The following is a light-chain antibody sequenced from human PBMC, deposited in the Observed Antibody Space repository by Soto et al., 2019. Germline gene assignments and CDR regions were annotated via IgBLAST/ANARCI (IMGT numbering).Light chain of an antibody. CDR1: QSISSY. CDR3: QQSYSISWR. V-gene: IGKV1-39*01. J-gene: IGKJ1*01. CDR2: AAS. Sequence: DIQMTQSPSSLSASVGDRVTITCRASQSISSYLNWYQQKPGKAPKLLIYAASSLQSGVPSRFSGSGSGTDFPLTISSLQPEDFATYYCQQSYSISWRFGQGTKVEIK.